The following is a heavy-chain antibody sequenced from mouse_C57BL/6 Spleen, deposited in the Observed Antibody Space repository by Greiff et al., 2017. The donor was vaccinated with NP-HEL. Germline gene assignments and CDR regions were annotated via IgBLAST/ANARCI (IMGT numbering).Heavy chain of an antibody. Sequence: EVQLQQSGAELVRPGASVKLSCTASGFNIKDDYMHWVKQRPEQGLEWIGWIDPENGDTEYAAKFQGKATITADTSSNTAYLQLSSLTSEDTAVYYCAREAQAFYAMDYWGQGTSVTVSS. V-gene: IGHV14-4*01. CDR3: AREAQAFYAMDY. CDR1: GFNIKDDY. D-gene: IGHD3-2*02. J-gene: IGHJ4*01. CDR2: IDPENGDT.